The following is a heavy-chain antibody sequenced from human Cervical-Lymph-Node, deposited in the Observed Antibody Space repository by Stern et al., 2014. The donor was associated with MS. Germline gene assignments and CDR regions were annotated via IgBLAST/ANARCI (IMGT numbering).Heavy chain of an antibody. CDR3: ARGIAVAGTSLSYFQH. V-gene: IGHV3-33*01. Sequence: QVQLVQSGGGVVQPGRSLRLSCAASGFTFSSYGMHWVRQAPGKGLEWVAVIWYDGSNKYYADSVKGRFTISRDNSKNTLYLQMNSLRAEDTAVYYCARGIAVAGTSLSYFQHWGQGTLVTVSS. CDR1: GFTFSSYG. D-gene: IGHD6-19*01. J-gene: IGHJ1*01. CDR2: IWYDGSNK.